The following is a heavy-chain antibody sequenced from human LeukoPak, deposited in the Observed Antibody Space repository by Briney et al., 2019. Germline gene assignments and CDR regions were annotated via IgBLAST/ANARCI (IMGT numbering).Heavy chain of an antibody. CDR2: IYTSGST. D-gene: IGHD5-12*01. Sequence: SETLSLTCTVSGGSISNYYWSWIRQPAGKGLEWIGRIYTSGSTTYNPSLKSRVTMSADTSKNQFSLKLSSVTAADTAVYYCAREARLYSGYDNNWFDPWGQGTLVTVSS. V-gene: IGHV4-4*07. J-gene: IGHJ5*02. CDR1: GGSISNYY. CDR3: AREARLYSGYDNNWFDP.